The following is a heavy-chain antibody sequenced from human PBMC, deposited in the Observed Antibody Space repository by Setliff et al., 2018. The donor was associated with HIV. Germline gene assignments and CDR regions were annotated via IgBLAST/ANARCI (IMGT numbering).Heavy chain of an antibody. D-gene: IGHD3-10*01. V-gene: IGHV4-39*07. CDR3: TRRGADSYYPRPLDV. CDR1: GGSINSTSYY. Sequence: SETLSLTCTVSGGSINSTSYYWGWIRQPPGKGLEWIGEINHSGSTNYNPSLKSRVTISVDTSKNQFSLRLNSVTAADTAIYYCTRRGADSYYPRPLDVWGKGTTVTVSS. J-gene: IGHJ6*04. CDR2: INHSGST.